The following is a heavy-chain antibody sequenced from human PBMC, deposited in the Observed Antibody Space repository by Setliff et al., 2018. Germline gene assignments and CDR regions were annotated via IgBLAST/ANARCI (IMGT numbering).Heavy chain of an antibody. CDR2: IKEDGSEK. Sequence: PGGSLRLSCAASRFTFSNYWMSWVRQAPGKGLEWVANIKEDGSEKYYADSVKGRFTISRDNAKNSLYLQMNSLRAEDTALYYCAKQLTPDYGDSDYAFDIWGQGTMVTVSS. D-gene: IGHD4-17*01. CDR1: RFTFSNYW. J-gene: IGHJ3*02. V-gene: IGHV3-7*03. CDR3: AKQLTPDYGDSDYAFDI.